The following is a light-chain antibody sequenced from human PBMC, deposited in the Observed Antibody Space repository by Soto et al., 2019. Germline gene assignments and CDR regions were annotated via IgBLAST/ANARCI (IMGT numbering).Light chain of an antibody. CDR3: CSYAGSSTDV. CDR2: EGS. Sequence: QPVLAQPASVSGSPGQSITIPCTGSNSDVGNYNLVSWYQQHPGEAPKLMIYEGSKRPSGVSNRFSGSKSGNTASLTISGLQAEDEADYFCCSYAGSSTDVFGTGTKLTVL. J-gene: IGLJ1*01. V-gene: IGLV2-23*01. CDR1: NSDVGNYNL.